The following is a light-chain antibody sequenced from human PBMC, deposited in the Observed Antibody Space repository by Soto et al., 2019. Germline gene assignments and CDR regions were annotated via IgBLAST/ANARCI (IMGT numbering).Light chain of an antibody. J-gene: IGLJ2*01. CDR3: CSYAGSYHRV. CDR1: SSDVGGYNY. V-gene: IGLV2-11*01. CDR2: DVG. Sequence: QSALTQPRSVFGSPGQSVTISCTGTSSDVGGYNYVSWYQHHPGKAPKLMIYDVGKRPSGVPDRFSGSKSGNTASLTISGLQAEDEADYYCCSYAGSYHRVFGGGTKLTVL.